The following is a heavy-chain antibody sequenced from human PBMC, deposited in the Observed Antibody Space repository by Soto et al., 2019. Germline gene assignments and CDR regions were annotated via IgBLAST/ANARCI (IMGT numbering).Heavy chain of an antibody. CDR3: ARHRIVVVPAARGAPLDY. CDR1: GYSFTSYW. D-gene: IGHD2-2*01. CDR2: IDPSDSYT. Sequence: GESLKISCKGSGYSFTSYWISWVRQMPGKGLEWMGRIDPSDSYTNYSPSFQGHVTISADKPISTAYLQWSSLKASDTAMYYCARHRIVVVPAARGAPLDYWGQGTLVTVSS. V-gene: IGHV5-10-1*01. J-gene: IGHJ4*02.